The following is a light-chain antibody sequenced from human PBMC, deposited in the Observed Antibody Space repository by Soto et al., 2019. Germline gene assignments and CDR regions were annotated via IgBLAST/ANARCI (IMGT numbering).Light chain of an antibody. Sequence: DIQMIQSPSSLSASVGDRVTITCRASQTIIRYLNWYPQKPGRAPNLLIYAASSLQSRGPSRFSGSGSGTEFALTISRLLPGDFATHYWQQSYSTLFTFGRGTKVEIK. V-gene: IGKV1-39*01. CDR3: QQSYSTLFT. J-gene: IGKJ3*01. CDR2: AAS. CDR1: QTIIRY.